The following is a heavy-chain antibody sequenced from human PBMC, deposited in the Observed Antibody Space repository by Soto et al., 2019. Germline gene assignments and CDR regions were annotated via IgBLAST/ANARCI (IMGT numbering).Heavy chain of an antibody. CDR3: AKAIAVSGHWPTDY. J-gene: IGHJ4*02. V-gene: IGHV3-23*01. CDR1: GFTFSSHA. D-gene: IGHD6-19*01. CDR2: ISGSTSST. Sequence: PGGSLRLSCAASGFTFSSHAMSWVRQAPGKGLEWVSAISGSTSSTFYADSVKGRFTISRDNSKNTLYLQMNSLRAEDTAIYYCAKAIAVSGHWPTDYWGQGTLVTVSS.